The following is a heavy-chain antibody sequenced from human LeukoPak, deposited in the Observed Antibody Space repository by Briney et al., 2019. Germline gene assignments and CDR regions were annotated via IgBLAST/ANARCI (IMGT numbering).Heavy chain of an antibody. CDR1: GGSFSGYY. J-gene: IGHJ5*02. CDR2: INHSGST. V-gene: IGHV4-34*01. CDR3: ARGGMITFGGVIVRNWFDP. D-gene: IGHD3-16*02. Sequence: SETLSLTCAVYGGSFSGYYWSWIRQPPGKGLEWIGKINHSGSTNYNPSLKSRVTISVDTSKNQFSLKLSSVTAADTAVYYCARGGMITFGGVIVRNWFDPWGQGTLVTVSS.